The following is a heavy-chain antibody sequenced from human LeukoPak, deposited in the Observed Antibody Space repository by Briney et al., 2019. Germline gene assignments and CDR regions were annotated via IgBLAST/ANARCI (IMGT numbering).Heavy chain of an antibody. J-gene: IGHJ1*01. V-gene: IGHV3-43*01. CDR3: ANEADRIIQH. Sequence: GGSLRPSCAASGFIFDDYTMHWVRQAPGKGLDWVSLITWDGGSAFYADSVKGRFTISRDNRKKSLYLQMNRLGSEDTAFYYCANEADRIIQHWGQGTLVTVSS. D-gene: IGHD2-21*01. CDR1: GFIFDDYT. CDR2: ITWDGGSA.